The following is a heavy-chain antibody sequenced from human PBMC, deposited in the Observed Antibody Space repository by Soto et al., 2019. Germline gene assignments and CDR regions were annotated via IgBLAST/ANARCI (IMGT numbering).Heavy chain of an antibody. CDR3: ASVGQDCYYGLDV. V-gene: IGHV3-11*01. J-gene: IGHJ6*02. CDR1: GFIFSDYY. Sequence: GGSLRLSCAASGFIFSDYYMSWIRQAPGKGLEWVSYISSVTGTIYYADPVKGRSTISRDNAKDTLYLQLNSLRAEDTAAYYWASVGQDCYYGLDVWGQGTTVTVSS. D-gene: IGHD1-26*01. CDR2: ISSVTGTI.